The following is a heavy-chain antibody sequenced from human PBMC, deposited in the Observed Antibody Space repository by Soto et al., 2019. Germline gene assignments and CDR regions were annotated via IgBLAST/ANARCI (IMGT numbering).Heavy chain of an antibody. D-gene: IGHD2-2*01. CDR2: ISYDGSNK. V-gene: IGHV3-30*18. CDR3: AKDGVSYQLRLDYYGMDV. J-gene: IGHJ6*02. CDR1: GFTFSSYG. Sequence: QVQLVESGGGVVQSGRSLRLSCAASGFTFSSYGMHWVRQAPGKGLEWVAVISYDGSNKYYADSVKGRFTISRDNSKNTLYLQMNSLRAEDTAVYYCAKDGVSYQLRLDYYGMDVWCQGTTVTFSS.